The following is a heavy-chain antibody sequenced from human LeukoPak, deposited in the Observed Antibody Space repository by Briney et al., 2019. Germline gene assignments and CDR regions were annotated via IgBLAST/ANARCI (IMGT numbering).Heavy chain of an antibody. CDR3: TTDLGGDSSAYYTNSDY. D-gene: IGHD3-22*01. CDR1: GFSFSSYG. CDR2: IRYDGSNK. J-gene: IGHJ4*02. Sequence: GGSLRLSCAASGFSFSSYGMHWVRQAPDKGLEWVAFIRYDGSNKYYADSVKGRFTISRDNSKNTLYLHMTSLKTEDTAVYYCTTDLGGDSSAYYTNSDYWGQGTLVTVSS. V-gene: IGHV3-30*02.